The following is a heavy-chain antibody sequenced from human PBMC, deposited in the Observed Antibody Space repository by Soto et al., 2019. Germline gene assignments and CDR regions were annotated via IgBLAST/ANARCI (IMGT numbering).Heavy chain of an antibody. D-gene: IGHD6-6*01. CDR3: ARDLPAMWQLEDYYYYGMDV. V-gene: IGHV4-30-4*01. J-gene: IGHJ6*02. CDR2: IYYSGST. CDR1: GGSISCGVYY. Sequence: SETLSLTCTVSGGSISCGVYYWSWIGHPPGKGLEWIGYIYYSGSTYYNPSLKSRVTISVDTSKNQFSLKLSSVTAADTAVYYCARDLPAMWQLEDYYYYGMDVWGQGTTVTVSS.